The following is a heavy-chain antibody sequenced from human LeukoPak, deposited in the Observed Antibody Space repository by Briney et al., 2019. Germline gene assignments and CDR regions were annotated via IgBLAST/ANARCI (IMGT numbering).Heavy chain of an antibody. J-gene: IGHJ4*02. CDR1: GGTFSSYA. CDR2: IIPIFGTA. V-gene: IGHV1-69*01. CDR3: ARVSANTYYYGSGSYQYFDY. Sequence: ASVKVSCMASGGTFSSYAISWVRQAPGQGLEWMGGIIPIFGTANYAQKFQGRVTITADESTSTAYMELSSLRSEDTAVYYCARVSANTYYYGSGSYQYFDYWGQGTLVTVSS. D-gene: IGHD3-10*01.